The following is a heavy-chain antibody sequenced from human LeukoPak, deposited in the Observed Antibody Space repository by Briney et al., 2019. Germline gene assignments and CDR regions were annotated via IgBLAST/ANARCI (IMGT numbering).Heavy chain of an antibody. CDR1: GFTFSSYA. CDR2: ISGNGGST. V-gene: IGHV3-64D*06. CDR3: VKDAAAAGTASDY. J-gene: IGHJ4*02. D-gene: IGHD6-13*01. Sequence: GGSLRLSCSASGFTFSSYAMHWVRQAPGKGLEYVSAISGNGGSTYYADSVKGRFTISRDNSKNTLYLQMSSLRAEDTAVYHRVKDAAAAGTASDYWGQGTLVTVSS.